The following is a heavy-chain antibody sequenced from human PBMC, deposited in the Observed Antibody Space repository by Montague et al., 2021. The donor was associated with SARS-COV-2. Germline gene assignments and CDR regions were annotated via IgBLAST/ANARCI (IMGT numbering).Heavy chain of an antibody. Sequence: SLRLSCAASGFTFSSYGMHWVRQAPGKGLEWVANIQQDGSKKYYVDSVKGRFTISRDNAKKSLYLQMNSLRAEDTAVYYCARDLSGSQYLYYFDYWGQGTLVTVSS. V-gene: IGHV3-7*01. J-gene: IGHJ4*02. CDR1: GFTFSSYG. CDR2: IQQDGSKK. CDR3: ARDLSGSQYLYYFDY. D-gene: IGHD3-3*01.